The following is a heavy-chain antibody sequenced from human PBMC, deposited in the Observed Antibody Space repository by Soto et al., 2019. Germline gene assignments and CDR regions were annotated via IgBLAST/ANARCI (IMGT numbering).Heavy chain of an antibody. V-gene: IGHV4-59*02. CDR1: GGSVSSYY. CDR2: IYYSGST. CDR3: ARHYLYQSSTDAFDI. D-gene: IGHD2-2*02. J-gene: IGHJ3*02. Sequence: XASLALTCTVSGGSVSSYYWSWIRQPPGKGLEWIGYIYYSGSTNYNPSLKSRVTISVDTSKNQFSLKLSSVTAADTAVYYCARHYLYQSSTDAFDICGQRTMVTVSS.